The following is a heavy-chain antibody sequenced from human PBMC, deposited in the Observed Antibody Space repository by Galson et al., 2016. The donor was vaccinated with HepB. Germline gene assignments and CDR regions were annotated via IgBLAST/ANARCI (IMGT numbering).Heavy chain of an antibody. J-gene: IGHJ4*02. CDR3: ARENYGLWSGYYFGGFDY. D-gene: IGHD3-3*01. Sequence: SLRLSCAASGLSVSKNYMSWVRQAPGKGLEWVSVIYSGGDTYYADSVKGRFTISRDNSKDTVYLQMNSLRAEDTAVYYCARENYGLWSGYYFGGFDYWGQGSLVTVSS. CDR1: GLSVSKNY. CDR2: IYSGGDT. V-gene: IGHV3-53*01.